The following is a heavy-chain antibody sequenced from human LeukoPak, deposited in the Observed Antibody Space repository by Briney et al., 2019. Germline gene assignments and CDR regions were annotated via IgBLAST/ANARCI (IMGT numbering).Heavy chain of an antibody. CDR2: IYSGGNT. V-gene: IGHV3-66*01. Sequence: GGSLRLSCAASGVTVSSNYMNWVRQAPGKGLEWVSIIYSGGNTYYADSVKGRFTISRDNARNSLFLQMNSLRDDDTAVYYCARRSGGTYHYDYWGQGTLVTVSS. D-gene: IGHD1-26*01. J-gene: IGHJ4*02. CDR3: ARRSGGTYHYDY. CDR1: GVTVSSNY.